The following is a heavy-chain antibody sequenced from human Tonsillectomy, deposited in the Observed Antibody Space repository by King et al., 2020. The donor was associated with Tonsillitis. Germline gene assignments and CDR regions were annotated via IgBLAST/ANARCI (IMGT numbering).Heavy chain of an antibody. CDR1: GFTFSYYG. Sequence: VQLVESGGGLVQPGGSLRLSCAASGFTFSYYGMSWVRQAPGNGLEWVSVISGTGGSTYYADSVKGRFTISRDNSKNTLYLQMNSLRAEDTAVYYCAKDPTAHAAYYYYAMDVWGQGTTVTVSS. CDR3: AKDPTAHAAYYYYAMDV. CDR2: ISGTGGST. V-gene: IGHV3-23*04. J-gene: IGHJ6*02.